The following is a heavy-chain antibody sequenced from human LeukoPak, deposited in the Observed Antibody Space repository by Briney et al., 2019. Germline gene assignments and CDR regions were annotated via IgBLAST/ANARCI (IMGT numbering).Heavy chain of an antibody. J-gene: IGHJ4*02. D-gene: IGHD5-12*01. V-gene: IGHV4-59*12. CDR2: NYYRGTT. CDR3: ARLPRYGGYDHFDY. CDR1: GDSIDSYY. Sequence: PSETLSLTCTVSGDSIDSYYWSWIRQPPGKGLEWIGYNYYRGTTSYNPFLKSRVTISVDTSKNQFSLKLNSVTAADTAVYYCARLPRYGGYDHFDYWGQGILVIVSS.